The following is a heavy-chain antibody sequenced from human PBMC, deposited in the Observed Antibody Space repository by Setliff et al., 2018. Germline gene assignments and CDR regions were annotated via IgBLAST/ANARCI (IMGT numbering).Heavy chain of an antibody. J-gene: IGHJ4*02. CDR2: ISPSGST. CDR3: ARGGGYWSYFEF. Sequence: NPSETLSLTCSVSGASITSGGFYWTWLRQPAGKRLEWIGHISPSGSTTYNPSLKSRVTISVDTSNNQFSLEVLSLTAADTAVYYCARGGGYWSYFEFWGQGSPVTVSS. V-gene: IGHV4-61*09. D-gene: IGHD2-21*02. CDR1: GASITSGGFY.